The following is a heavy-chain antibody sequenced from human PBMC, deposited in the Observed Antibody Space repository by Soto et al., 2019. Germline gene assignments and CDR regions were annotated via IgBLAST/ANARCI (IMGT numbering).Heavy chain of an antibody. CDR3: ASGAAAGGRGFDY. D-gene: IGHD6-13*01. CDR2: IYYSGST. J-gene: IGHJ4*02. CDR1: GGSISSSSYY. Sequence: SETLSLTCTVSGGSISSSSYYWGWIRQPPGKGLEWIGSIYYSGSTYYNPSLKSRVTISVDTSKNQFSLKLSSVTAADTAVYYCASGAAAGGRGFDYWGQGTLVTVSS. V-gene: IGHV4-39*01.